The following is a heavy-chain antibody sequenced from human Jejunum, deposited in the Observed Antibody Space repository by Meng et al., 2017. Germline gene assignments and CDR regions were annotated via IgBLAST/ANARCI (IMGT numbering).Heavy chain of an antibody. CDR2: VNTDNGNT. J-gene: IGHJ4*02. V-gene: IGHV1-3*04. CDR3: AVPPCSGGWCYFDY. CDR1: GYTFTTYF. Sequence: QLQLLQLGAEVKKPGASVKVSCKASGYTFTTYFIHWVRQAPGQRLEWMGWVNTDNGNTKYSQKFQDRVTITRDTSASTVYMDLRSLTSEDTAVYYCAVPPCSGGWCYFDYWGQGALVTVSS. D-gene: IGHD6-19*01.